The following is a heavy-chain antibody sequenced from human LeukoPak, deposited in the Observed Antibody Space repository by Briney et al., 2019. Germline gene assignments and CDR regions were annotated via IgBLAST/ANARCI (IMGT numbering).Heavy chain of an antibody. D-gene: IGHD5-12*01. V-gene: IGHV3-21*01. CDR3: ARDYSGYDDSFDY. Sequence: GGSLRLSCAASGFTFSSYSMNWVRQAPGKGLEWVSSISSTSSYIYYADSVKGRFTISRDNAKNSLYLQMNSLRAEDTAVYYCARDYSGYDDSFDYWGQGTLVTVSS. CDR1: GFTFSSYS. CDR2: ISSTSSYI. J-gene: IGHJ4*02.